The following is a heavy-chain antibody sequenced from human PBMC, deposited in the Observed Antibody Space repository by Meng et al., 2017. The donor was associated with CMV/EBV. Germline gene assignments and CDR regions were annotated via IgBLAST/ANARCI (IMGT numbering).Heavy chain of an antibody. D-gene: IGHD2-2*01. Sequence: GESLKISCAASGFTFSSYGMHWVRQAPGKGLEWVAFIRYDGSNKYYVDSVKGRFTISRDNSKNTLYLQMNSLRAEDTAVYYCAKDRKRYCSSTSCYLGTFDYWGQGTLVTVSS. CDR1: GFTFSSYG. J-gene: IGHJ4*02. CDR2: IRYDGSNK. CDR3: AKDRKRYCSSTSCYLGTFDY. V-gene: IGHV3-30*02.